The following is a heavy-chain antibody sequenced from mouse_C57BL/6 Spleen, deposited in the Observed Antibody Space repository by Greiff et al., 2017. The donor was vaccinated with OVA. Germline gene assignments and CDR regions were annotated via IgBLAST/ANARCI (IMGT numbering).Heavy chain of an antibody. CDR3: TREADYYDYDDGY. Sequence: VQLQQSGTVLARPGASVKMSCKTSGYTFTSYWMHWVKQRPGQGLEWIGAIYPGNSDTSYNQKFKGKAKLTAVTSASTAYMELSSLTNEDSAVYYCTREADYYDYDDGYWGQGTLVTVSA. J-gene: IGHJ3*02. D-gene: IGHD2-4*01. V-gene: IGHV1-5*01. CDR2: IYPGNSDT. CDR1: GYTFTSYW.